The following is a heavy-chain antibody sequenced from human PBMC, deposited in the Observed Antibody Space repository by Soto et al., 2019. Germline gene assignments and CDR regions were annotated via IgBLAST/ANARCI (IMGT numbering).Heavy chain of an antibody. CDR2: IYSGGST. CDR3: ARDPPARKHGRDA. CDR1: GFTVSSNY. J-gene: IGHJ6*01. Sequence: EVQLVETGGGLIQPGGSLRLSCAASGFTVSSNYMSWVRQAPGKGLEWVSVIYSGGSTYYAASVRGRFTVSRDSSKNTLYRQMKGLRAEDTAVYYCARDPPARKHGRDAWWQGTTVTVSS. V-gene: IGHV3-53*02.